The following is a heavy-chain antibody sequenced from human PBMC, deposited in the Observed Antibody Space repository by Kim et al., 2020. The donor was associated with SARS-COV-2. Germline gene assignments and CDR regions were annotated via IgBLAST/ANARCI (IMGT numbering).Heavy chain of an antibody. V-gene: IGHV4-39*01. Sequence: SETLSLTCNVSGGSTSSIDYYWAWIRQPPGKGPEWIGSIFHSGSAYYNPSLKSRVTISVDTSKNQFSLKMASVTAADTAGYYCATEGGSWDYFDFWGQGALVTVSS. CDR3: ATEGGSWDYFDF. D-gene: IGHD6-13*01. CDR1: GGSTSSIDYY. CDR2: IFHSGSA. J-gene: IGHJ4*02.